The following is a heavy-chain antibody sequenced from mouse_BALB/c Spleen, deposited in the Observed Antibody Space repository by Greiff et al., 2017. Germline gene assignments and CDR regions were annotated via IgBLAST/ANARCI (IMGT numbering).Heavy chain of an antibody. J-gene: IGHJ1*01. D-gene: IGHD1-2*01. V-gene: IGHV3-8*02. CDR2: ISYSGST. CDR3: ARSTTATGWYFDV. CDR1: GDSITSGY. Sequence: EVKLVESGPSLVKPSQTLSLTCSVTGDSITSGYWNWIRKFPGNKLEYMGYISYSGSTYYNPSLKSRISITRDTSKNQYYLQLNSVTTEDTATYYCARSTTATGWYFDVWGAGTTVTVSS.